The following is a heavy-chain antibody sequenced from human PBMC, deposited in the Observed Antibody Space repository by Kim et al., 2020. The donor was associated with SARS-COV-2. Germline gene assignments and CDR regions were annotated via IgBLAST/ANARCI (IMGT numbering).Heavy chain of an antibody. D-gene: IGHD3-9*01. J-gene: IGHJ6*03. CDR3: AKVIRYFDWPHHYYMDV. V-gene: IGHV3-23*01. Sequence: GGSLRLSCAASGFTFSSYAMSWVRQAPGKGLEWVSAISGSGGSTYYADSVKGRFTISRDNSKNTLYLQMNSLRAEDTAVYYCAKVIRYFDWPHHYYMDVWGKGTTVTVSS. CDR2: ISGSGGST. CDR1: GFTFSSYA.